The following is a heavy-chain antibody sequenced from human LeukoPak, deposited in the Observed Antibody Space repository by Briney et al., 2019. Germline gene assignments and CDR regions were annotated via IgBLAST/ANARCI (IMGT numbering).Heavy chain of an antibody. CDR3: ARVMHYYDSSGYYYYRHAFDI. CDR2: IYYSGST. D-gene: IGHD3-22*01. CDR1: GGSIRSYY. Sequence: PSETLSLTCTVSGGSIRSYYWSWIRQPPGKGLEWIGYIYYSGSTNYNPSLKSRVTISVDTSKNQFSLKLSSVTAADTAVYYCARVMHYYDSSGYYYYRHAFDIWGQGKMVTVSS. V-gene: IGHV4-59*01. J-gene: IGHJ3*02.